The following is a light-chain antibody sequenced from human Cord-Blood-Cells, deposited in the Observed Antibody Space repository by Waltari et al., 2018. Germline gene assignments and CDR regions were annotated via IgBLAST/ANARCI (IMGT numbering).Light chain of an antibody. J-gene: IGKJ4*01. V-gene: IGKV4-1*01. CDR3: QQYYSTPLT. Sequence: DIVMTKSPDSLAVSLGERPTINCKSSLSVLYSSNNKNYLAWYQQKPGQPPKLLIYWASTRESGVPDRFSGSGSGTDFTLTISSLQAEDVAVYYCQQYYSTPLTFGGGTKVEIK. CDR2: WAS. CDR1: LSVLYSSNNKNY.